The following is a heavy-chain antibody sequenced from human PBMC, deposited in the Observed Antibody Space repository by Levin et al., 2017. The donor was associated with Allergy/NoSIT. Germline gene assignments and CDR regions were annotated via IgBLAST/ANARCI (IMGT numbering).Heavy chain of an antibody. D-gene: IGHD5-18*01. CDR2: IIPILGIA. CDR3: ATLGAYSYGRNTDY. V-gene: IGHV1-69*04. Sequence: ASVKVSCKASGGTFSSYAISWVRQAPGQGLEWMGRIIPILGIANYAQKFQGRVTITADKSTSTAYMELSSLRSEDTAVYYCATLGAYSYGRNTDYWGQGTLVTVSS. J-gene: IGHJ4*02. CDR1: GGTFSSYA.